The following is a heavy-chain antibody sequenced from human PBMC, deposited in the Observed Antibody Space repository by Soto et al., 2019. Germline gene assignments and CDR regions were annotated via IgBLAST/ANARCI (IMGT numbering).Heavy chain of an antibody. V-gene: IGHV3-48*01. CDR2: ISGSSSTI. D-gene: IGHD3-10*01. Sequence: GGSLRLSCVASGFTFSTYGMNWVRQAPGKGLEWVSYISGSSSTIYYADSVKGRFTISRENAKNSLYLQMNSLRAEDTAVYYCARDYGSGAFVYWGQGTLVTVSS. J-gene: IGHJ4*02. CDR3: ARDYGSGAFVY. CDR1: GFTFSTYG.